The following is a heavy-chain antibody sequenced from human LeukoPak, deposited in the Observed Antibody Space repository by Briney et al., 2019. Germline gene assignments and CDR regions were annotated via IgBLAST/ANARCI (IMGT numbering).Heavy chain of an antibody. Sequence: GGSLRLSCAASGFTFSSSYWMSWVRQAPGKGLEWVANIKQDGSEKYYVDSVKGRFTISRDNAKNSLYLQMNSLRAEDTAVYYCARDDAEEAHNQDYWGQGTLVTVSS. V-gene: IGHV3-7*01. D-gene: IGHD1-1*01. CDR2: IKQDGSEK. CDR1: GFTFSSSYW. J-gene: IGHJ4*02. CDR3: ARDDAEEAHNQDY.